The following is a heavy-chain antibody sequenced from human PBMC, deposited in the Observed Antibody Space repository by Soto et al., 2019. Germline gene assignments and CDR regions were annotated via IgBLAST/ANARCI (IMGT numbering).Heavy chain of an antibody. Sequence: EVQLLESGGGLVQPGGSLRLSCAASGFTFSSYAMNWVRQAPGKGLEWVSVISGSGGSTYYTDSVKGRFTISRDISKNTLYLQMNSLRAEDTAVYYCARRSSSWYFDCWGQGTLVTVSS. CDR3: ARRSSSWYFDC. D-gene: IGHD6-13*01. CDR1: GFTFSSYA. J-gene: IGHJ4*02. CDR2: ISGSGGST. V-gene: IGHV3-23*01.